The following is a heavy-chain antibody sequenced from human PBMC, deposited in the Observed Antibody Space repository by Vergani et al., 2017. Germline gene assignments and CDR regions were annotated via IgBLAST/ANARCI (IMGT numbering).Heavy chain of an antibody. J-gene: IGHJ5*02. CDR2: IYSGGST. CDR1: GFTVSSNY. D-gene: IGHD3-10*01. CDR3: ARELSGWFDP. V-gene: IGHV3-66*02. Sequence: EVQLLESGGGLVQPGGSLGLSCAASGFTVSSNYMSWVRQAPGKGLEWVSVIYSGGSTYYADSVKGRFTISRDNSKNTLYLQMNSLRAEDTAVYYCARELSGWFDPWGQGTLVTVSS.